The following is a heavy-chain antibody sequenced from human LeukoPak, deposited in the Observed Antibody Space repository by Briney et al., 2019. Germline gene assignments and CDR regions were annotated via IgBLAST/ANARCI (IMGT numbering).Heavy chain of an antibody. D-gene: IGHD6-19*01. J-gene: IGHJ4*02. CDR3: ARSRSSGWYLWDY. Sequence: SVKVSCKASGGTFSSYAISWVRQAPGQGLEWMGSIIPIFGTANYAQKFQGRVTITTDESTSTAYMELSSLRSEDTAVYYCARSRSSGWYLWDYWGQGTLVTVSS. CDR1: GGTFSSYA. CDR2: IIPIFGTA. V-gene: IGHV1-69*05.